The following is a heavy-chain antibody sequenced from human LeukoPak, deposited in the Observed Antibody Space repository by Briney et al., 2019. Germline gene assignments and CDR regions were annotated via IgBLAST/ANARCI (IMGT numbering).Heavy chain of an antibody. Sequence: GGSLRLSCAASGFTFSSSWMHWVRQAPGKGLEWVAVISYGGSNTYYADSVKGRFTISRDNSKNTLYLQMNSLRAEDTAVYYCAKPLYGSGGSCFDYWGQGTLVTVSS. CDR2: ISYGGSNT. D-gene: IGHD2-15*01. J-gene: IGHJ4*02. CDR1: GFTFSSSW. V-gene: IGHV3-30*18. CDR3: AKPLYGSGGSCFDY.